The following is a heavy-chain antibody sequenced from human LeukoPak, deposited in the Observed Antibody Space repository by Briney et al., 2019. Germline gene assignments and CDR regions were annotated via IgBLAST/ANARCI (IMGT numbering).Heavy chain of an antibody. J-gene: IGHJ3*02. CDR2: ISRNGDTT. Sequence: GGSLRLSCSASGFTFSTFPMHWVPQAPGKGLEYFSAISRNGDTTYYADSVKGRFTISRDNSKNTLYLQMSSLRPEDTAVYYCVKALTDDAFDTWGQGTMVTVS. CDR3: VKALTDDAFDT. CDR1: GFTFSTFP. V-gene: IGHV3-64D*06.